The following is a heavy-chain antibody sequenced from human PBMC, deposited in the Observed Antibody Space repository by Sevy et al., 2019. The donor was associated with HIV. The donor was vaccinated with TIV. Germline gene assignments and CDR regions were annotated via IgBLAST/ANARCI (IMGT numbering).Heavy chain of an antibody. D-gene: IGHD6-19*01. J-gene: IGHJ6*02. V-gene: IGHV6-1*01. CDR1: GDSVSSNSAA. CDR3: ARDRAGLIAVAGTGNYYYGMDV. Sequence: SQTLSLTCAISGDSVSSNSAAWNWIRQSPSRGLEWLGRTYYRSKWYNDYAVSVKSRITINPDTSKNQFSLQLNSVTPEDTAVYYCARDRAGLIAVAGTGNYYYGMDVWGQGTTVTVSS. CDR2: TYYRSKWYN.